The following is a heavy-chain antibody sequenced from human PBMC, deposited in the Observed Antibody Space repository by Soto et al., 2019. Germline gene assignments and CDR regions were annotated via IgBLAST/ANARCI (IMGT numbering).Heavy chain of an antibody. CDR1: GGSISSSNW. CDR3: ARAVIAVAAFFDY. CDR2: IYHSGST. Sequence: PSETLSLTCAVSGGSISSSNWWSWVRQPPGKGLEWIGEIYHSGSTNYNPSLKSRVTISVDKSKNQFSLKLSSVTAADTAVYYCARAVIAVAAFFDYWGQGTLVTVSS. D-gene: IGHD6-19*01. V-gene: IGHV4-4*02. J-gene: IGHJ4*02.